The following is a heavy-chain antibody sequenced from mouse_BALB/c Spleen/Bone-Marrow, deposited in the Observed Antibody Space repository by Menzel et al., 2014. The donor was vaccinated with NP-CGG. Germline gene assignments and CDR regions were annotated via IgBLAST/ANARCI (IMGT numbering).Heavy chain of an antibody. CDR3: ARWGYLDY. Sequence: VQLKESEAEFAKPGASVRLSCKASGYTFTRFYIHWVKQRPGQDLEWIGEIDPSDSYINYNQKFKGKATLTVDRSSSTAYMQLSSLTSEDSALYYCARWGYLDYWGQGTTLTVSS. CDR1: GYTFTRFY. CDR2: IDPSDSYI. J-gene: IGHJ2*01. D-gene: IGHD3-1*01. V-gene: IGHV1-69*02.